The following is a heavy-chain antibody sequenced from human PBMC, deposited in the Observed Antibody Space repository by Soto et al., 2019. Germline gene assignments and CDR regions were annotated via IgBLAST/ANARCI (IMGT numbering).Heavy chain of an antibody. CDR2: ISSSSSTI. J-gene: IGHJ4*02. CDR1: GFTFSSYS. D-gene: IGHD3-22*01. V-gene: IGHV3-48*02. CDR3: ARDQGYYYDSLHHY. Sequence: LRLSGAASGFTFSSYSMNWVRQAPGKGLEWVSYISSSSSTIYYADSVKGRFTISRDNAKNSLYLQMNSLRDEDTAVSYCARDQGYYYDSLHHYCGQGTLVTVSP.